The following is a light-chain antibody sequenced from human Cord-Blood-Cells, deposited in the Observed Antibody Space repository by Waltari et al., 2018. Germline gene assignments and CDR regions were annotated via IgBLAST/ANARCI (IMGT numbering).Light chain of an antibody. CDR3: QQYYSTPFT. CDR2: WTA. CDR1: QSVLYSPNNKNS. J-gene: IGKJ3*01. V-gene: IGKV4-1*01. Sequence: DIVMTQSPDSLAVSLGERAPINCQSSQSVLYSPNNKNSLAWSQQKPGQPPKLLSYWTAPRESGVPDRVSGRRSGTDFTLPIGCLQAEDVAAEYCQQYYSTPFTFGPGTKVDIK.